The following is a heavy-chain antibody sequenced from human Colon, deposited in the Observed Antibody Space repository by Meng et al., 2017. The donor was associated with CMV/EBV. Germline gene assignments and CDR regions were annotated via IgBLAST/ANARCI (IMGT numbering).Heavy chain of an antibody. J-gene: IGHJ4*02. V-gene: IGHV3-7*01. CDR3: LTEPSFKGLDY. Sequence: GGSLRLSCEVSGLTFGSYWMAWARQVPGKELKWVANISPDGSVTYYVDSVTGRFTISRDNTKASFYLQMTSLRAEDTAVYYCLTEPSFKGLDYWGQGSLVTVSS. D-gene: IGHD1-14*01. CDR2: ISPDGSVT. CDR1: GLTFGSYW.